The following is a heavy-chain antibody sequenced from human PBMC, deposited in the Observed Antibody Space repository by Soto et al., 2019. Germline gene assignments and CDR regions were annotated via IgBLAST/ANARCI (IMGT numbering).Heavy chain of an antibody. D-gene: IGHD4-17*01. J-gene: IGHJ5*02. V-gene: IGHV1-24*01. CDR1: GYTLNEVA. Sequence: QVQLVQSGAEVKKPGASVKVSCKVSGYTLNEVAMHWVRQAPGKGLEWLGGFDPDEAETIYAQHFQGRGTMTEDTSTDTVYMELSSLRSEGTALKLRTTYDGYYNVDHWGQGAVVSFSS. CDR3: TTYDGYYNVDH. CDR2: FDPDEAET.